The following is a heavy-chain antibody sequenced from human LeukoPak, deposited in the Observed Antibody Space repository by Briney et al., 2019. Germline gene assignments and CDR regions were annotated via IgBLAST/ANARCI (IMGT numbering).Heavy chain of an antibody. CDR2: INPSGSST. CDR3: ARDNSVGDIAWWFDP. J-gene: IGHJ5*02. Sequence: ASVKISCKASGYSFTSHYMHWVRQAPGQGLEWLGLINPSGSSTLYAQKFQGRVTMTRDMSTTTDYMELSSLRSEDTAVYYCARDNSVGDIAWWFDPWGQGTLVTVSS. D-gene: IGHD3-16*02. CDR1: GYSFTSHY. V-gene: IGHV1-46*01.